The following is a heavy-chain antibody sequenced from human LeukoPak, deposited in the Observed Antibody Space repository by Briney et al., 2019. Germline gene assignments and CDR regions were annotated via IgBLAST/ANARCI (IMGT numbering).Heavy chain of an antibody. CDR2: INHSGST. V-gene: IGHV4-34*01. Sequence: SETLSLTCAVYGGSFSGYYWSWIRQPPGKGLEWIGEINHSGSTNYNPSLKSRVTISVDTSKNQFSLKLASVTAADTAVYYCARTRTATSVFDYSYGMDVWGKGTTVTVSS. CDR3: ARTRTATSVFDYSYGMDV. J-gene: IGHJ6*04. D-gene: IGHD5-18*01. CDR1: GGSFSGYY.